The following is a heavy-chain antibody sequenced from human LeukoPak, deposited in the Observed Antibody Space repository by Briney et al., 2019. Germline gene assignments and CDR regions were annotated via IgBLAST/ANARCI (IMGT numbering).Heavy chain of an antibody. V-gene: IGHV1-24*01. D-gene: IGHD4-17*01. CDR1: GYTLTELS. Sequence: ASVKVSCKVSGYTLTELSMHWVRQAPGKGLEWMGGFDPEDGETIYAQKFQGRVTITADTSTDTAYMELSSLRSEDTAVYYCATTVTTHPEDWGQGTLVTVSS. CDR2: FDPEDGET. J-gene: IGHJ4*02. CDR3: ATTVTTHPED.